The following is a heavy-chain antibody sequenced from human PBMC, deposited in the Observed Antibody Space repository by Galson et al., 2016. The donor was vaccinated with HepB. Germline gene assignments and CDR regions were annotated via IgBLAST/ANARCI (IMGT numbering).Heavy chain of an antibody. CDR1: GFTFSNSW. J-gene: IGHJ4*02. Sequence: SLRLSCAASGFTFSNSWMAWVRQAPGEGLEWVANIKYDGSEKHCVDSVKGRFTISRDNAQNSVFLQMSGLRAEDTAVYYCARDHSYRLDLWGQGTLVTVSS. CDR3: ARDHSYRLDL. D-gene: IGHD3-16*02. CDR2: IKYDGSEK. V-gene: IGHV3-7*01.